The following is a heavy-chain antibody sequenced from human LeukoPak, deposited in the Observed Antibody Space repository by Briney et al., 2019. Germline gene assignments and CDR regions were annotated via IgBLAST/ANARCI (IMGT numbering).Heavy chain of an antibody. CDR1: GYTFTTYD. V-gene: IGHV1-8*01. CDR3: ARGRGYSYGYADY. J-gene: IGHJ4*02. D-gene: IGHD5-18*01. CDR2: MNPNSGNT. Sequence: ASVKVSCKASGYTFTTYDIIWVRQATGQGLEWMGWMNPNSGNTGFAQKFQGRVTMTRGTSIGTAYMELSSLRSDDTAVYYCARGRGYSYGYADYWGQGTLVTVSS.